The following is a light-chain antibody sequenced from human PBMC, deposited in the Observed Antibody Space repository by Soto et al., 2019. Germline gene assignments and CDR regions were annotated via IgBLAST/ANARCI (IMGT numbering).Light chain of an antibody. CDR1: QGISYW. Sequence: DIQMTQSPSSVSASVGDRVTITCRASQGISYWLAWYQQKPGKAPKLLIYAASTLQSGVPSRFSGSGSGTDFNLTISSLQPEDFATYFCKQANSFPRTFGRGIRLEI. CDR3: KQANSFPRT. V-gene: IGKV1D-12*01. CDR2: AAS. J-gene: IGKJ5*01.